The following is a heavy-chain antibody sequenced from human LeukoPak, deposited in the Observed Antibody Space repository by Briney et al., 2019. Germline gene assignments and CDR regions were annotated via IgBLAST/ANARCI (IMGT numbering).Heavy chain of an antibody. V-gene: IGHV3-21*01. Sequence: GGSLRLSCAASGFTFSSYSMNWVRRAPGKGLEWVSSISSSSSYIYYADSVKGRFTISRDNSKNTLYLQMNSLRAEDTAVYYCAKDTYALRYYYDSSGYYYDALYYWGQGTLVTVSS. CDR3: AKDTYALRYYYDSSGYYYDALYY. J-gene: IGHJ4*02. CDR1: GFTFSSYS. CDR2: ISSSSSYI. D-gene: IGHD3-22*01.